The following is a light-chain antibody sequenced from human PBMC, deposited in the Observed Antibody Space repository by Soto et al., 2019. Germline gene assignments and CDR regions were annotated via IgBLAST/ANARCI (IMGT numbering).Light chain of an antibody. Sequence: QSALTQPASVSGSPGQSITISCTGTSSDIGSNNYVSWYQQHPGKAPKLMIYEVSNRLSGVSNHFSGSKSGNTASLTISGLQAEDEAVYYCSSYTTTTRLFGGGTKLTVL. J-gene: IGLJ3*02. CDR3: SSYTTTTRL. CDR1: SSDIGSNNY. CDR2: EVS. V-gene: IGLV2-14*01.